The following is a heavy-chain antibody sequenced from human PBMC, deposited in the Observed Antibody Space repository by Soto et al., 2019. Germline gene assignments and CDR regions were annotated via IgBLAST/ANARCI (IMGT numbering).Heavy chain of an antibody. Sequence: QVQLVESGGGVVQPGRSLRLSCAAPGFTFYNYGMHWVRQAPGKGLEWVAVISYDGSDQYYADSVKGRFTISRDNPKNTLYLQMNSLRPDDTAVYYCAKAVATILGCAFDMWGRGTMVTVSS. V-gene: IGHV3-30*18. J-gene: IGHJ3*02. D-gene: IGHD5-12*01. CDR3: AKAVATILGCAFDM. CDR1: GFTFYNYG. CDR2: ISYDGSDQ.